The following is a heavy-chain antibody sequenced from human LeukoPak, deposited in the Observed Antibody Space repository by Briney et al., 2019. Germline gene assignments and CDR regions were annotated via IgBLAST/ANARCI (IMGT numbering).Heavy chain of an antibody. J-gene: IGHJ4*02. CDR1: GYTLTELS. V-gene: IGHV1-24*01. CDR2: FDPEDGET. CDR3: ATDPEYYYDSSGYQGAY. Sequence: ASVKVSCKVSGYTLTELSMHWVRQSPGKGLEWMGGFDPEDGETIYARKFQGRVTMTEDTSTDTAYMELSSLRSEDTAVYYCATDPEYYYDSSGYQGAYWGQGTLVTVSS. D-gene: IGHD3-22*01.